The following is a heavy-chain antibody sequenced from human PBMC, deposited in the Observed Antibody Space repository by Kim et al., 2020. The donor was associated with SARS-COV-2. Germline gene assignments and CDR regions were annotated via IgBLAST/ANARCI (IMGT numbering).Heavy chain of an antibody. J-gene: IGHJ6*02. D-gene: IGHD3-10*01. Sequence: QEFQGRLTMTADKSTSTAYMELSSLRSEDTAVYYCARTMVRGVISLSGMDVWGQGTTVTVSS. CDR3: ARTMVRGVISLSGMDV. V-gene: IGHV1-69*02.